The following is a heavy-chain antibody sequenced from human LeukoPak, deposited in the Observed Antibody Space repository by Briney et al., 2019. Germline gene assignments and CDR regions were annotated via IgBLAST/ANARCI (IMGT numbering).Heavy chain of an antibody. J-gene: IGHJ4*02. D-gene: IGHD2-2*01. Sequence: GGSLRLSCTASGFTVSSNYMSWVRQAPGKGLEWVSGISWNSGNIGYADSVKGRFTISRDNAKNSLYLQMNSLRPEDTALYYCAKDMKIVPATFDYWGQGTLVTVSS. V-gene: IGHV3-9*01. CDR1: GFTVSSNY. CDR2: ISWNSGNI. CDR3: AKDMKIVPATFDY.